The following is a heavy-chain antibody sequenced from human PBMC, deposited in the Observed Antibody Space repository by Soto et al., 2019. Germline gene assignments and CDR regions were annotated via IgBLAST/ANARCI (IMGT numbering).Heavy chain of an antibody. CDR1: GYTFTSYD. CDR3: ARDSGYAGSPYYYYGMDV. V-gene: IGHV1-8*01. CDR2: MNPNSGNT. Sequence: GASVKVSCKASGYTFTSYDINWVRQATGQGLEWMGWMNPNSGNTGYAQKFQGRVTMTRNTSISTAYMELSSLRSEDTAVYYCARDSGYAGSPYYYYGMDVWGQGTTVTVSS. J-gene: IGHJ6*02. D-gene: IGHD5-12*01.